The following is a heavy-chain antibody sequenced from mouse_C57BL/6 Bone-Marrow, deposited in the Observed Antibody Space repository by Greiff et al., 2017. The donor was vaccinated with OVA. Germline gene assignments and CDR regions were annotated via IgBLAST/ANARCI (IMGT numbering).Heavy chain of an antibody. CDR1: GFTFSDYY. CDR2: INYDGSST. J-gene: IGHJ4*01. CDR3: ARRGSSYYAMDY. V-gene: IGHV5-16*01. Sequence: EVQRVESEGGLVQPGSSMKLSCTASGFTFSDYYMAWVRQVPEKGLEWVANINYDGSSTYYLDSLKSRFIISRDNAKNMLYLQMSSLKSEDTATYYCARRGSSYYAMDYWGQGTSVTVSS.